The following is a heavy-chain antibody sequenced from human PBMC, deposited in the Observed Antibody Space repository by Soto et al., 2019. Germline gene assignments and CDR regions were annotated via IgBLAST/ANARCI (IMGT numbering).Heavy chain of an antibody. V-gene: IGHV3-33*01. CDR3: ARDSGVLLWFGESADAFDI. Sequence: GGSLRLSCAASGFTFSSYGMHWVRQAPGKGLEWVAVIWYDGSNKYYADSVKGRFTISRDNSKNTLYLQMNSLIAEDTAVYYCARDSGVLLWFGESADAFDIWGQGTMVTVSS. D-gene: IGHD3-10*01. CDR2: IWYDGSNK. CDR1: GFTFSSYG. J-gene: IGHJ3*02.